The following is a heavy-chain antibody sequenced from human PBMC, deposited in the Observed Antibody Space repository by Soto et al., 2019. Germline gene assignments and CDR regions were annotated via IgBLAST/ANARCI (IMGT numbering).Heavy chain of an antibody. J-gene: IGHJ6*03. CDR1: GFTFSGSA. V-gene: IGHV3-73*01. CDR2: IRSKPNNYAT. Sequence: EVQLVESGGGLVQPGGSLKLSCAASGFTFSGSAMHWVRQASGKGLEWVGRIRSKPNNYATAYGASVKGRFTISRDDSKNTAYLQKNSLNTEDTDVYYCSRQASDFWSGKPQYYMDVWGKGTTVTVSS. D-gene: IGHD3-3*01. CDR3: SRQASDFWSGKPQYYMDV.